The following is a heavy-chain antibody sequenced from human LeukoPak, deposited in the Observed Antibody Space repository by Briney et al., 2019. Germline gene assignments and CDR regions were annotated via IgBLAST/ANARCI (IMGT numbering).Heavy chain of an antibody. V-gene: IGHV4-4*02. CDR1: GGSISSSNW. D-gene: IGHD6-13*01. CDR3: ARVVSSSWYGTYYYYYGMDV. J-gene: IGHJ6*02. CDR2: IYHSGST. Sequence: SETLSLTCAVSGGSISSSNWWSWVRQPPGKGLEWIGEIYHSGSTNYNPSLKSRVTISVDKSKNQFSLKLSSVTATDTAVYYCARVVSSSWYGTYYYYYGMDVWGQGTTVTVSS.